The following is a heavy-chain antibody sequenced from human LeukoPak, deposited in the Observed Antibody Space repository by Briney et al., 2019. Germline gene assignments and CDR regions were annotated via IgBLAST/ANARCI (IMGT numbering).Heavy chain of an antibody. CDR2: IYYTGST. CDR1: GASISSYY. CDR3: ARWYYYDSAGAVDY. Sequence: PSETLSLICTVSGASISSYYWSWIRQPPGKGLEWIGYIYYTGSTNYNPSLKSRVTISVDTSKNQYSLKLSSVTAADTAVYYCARWYYYDSAGAVDYWGHGTLVTVSS. J-gene: IGHJ4*03. D-gene: IGHD3-22*01. V-gene: IGHV4-59*01.